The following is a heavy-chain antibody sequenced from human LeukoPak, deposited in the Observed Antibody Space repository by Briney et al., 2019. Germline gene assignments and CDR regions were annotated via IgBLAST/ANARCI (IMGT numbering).Heavy chain of an antibody. CDR1: GFTFSSYG. CDR2: IWYDGSNK. Sequence: GRSLRLSCAASGFTFSSYGMHWVRQAPGKGLEWVAVIWYDGSNKYYADSVKGRFTISRDNSKNTLYLQMNSLRAEDTAVYYCAKDWARARDYYYYMDVRGKGTTVTVSS. D-gene: IGHD3-16*01. V-gene: IGHV3-33*06. CDR3: AKDWARARDYYYYMDV. J-gene: IGHJ6*03.